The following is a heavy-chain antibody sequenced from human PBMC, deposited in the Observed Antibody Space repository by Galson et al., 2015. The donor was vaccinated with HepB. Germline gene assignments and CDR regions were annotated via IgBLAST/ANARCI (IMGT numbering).Heavy chain of an antibody. D-gene: IGHD2-2*01. V-gene: IGHV3-23*01. CDR3: AKLSTSYTYNWFDA. J-gene: IGHJ5*02. Sequence: SLRLSCAASGFTFSSYAMSWVRQAPGKGLEWVSAISRSSGSTYYVDSVKGRFTISRDNSKNTLYLQMNSLRAEDTAVYYCAKLSTSYTYNWFDAWGQGTLVTVSS. CDR1: GFTFSSYA. CDR2: ISRSSGST.